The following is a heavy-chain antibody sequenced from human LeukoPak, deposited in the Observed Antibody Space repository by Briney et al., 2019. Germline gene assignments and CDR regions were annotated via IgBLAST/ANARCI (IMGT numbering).Heavy chain of an antibody. D-gene: IGHD3-22*01. CDR1: GFTFSSYA. CDR3: ARGPMYYYDPPDY. CDR2: ISSNGGST. V-gene: IGHV3-64*01. Sequence: PGGSLRLSCAASGFTFSSYAMHWVRQAPGKGLEYVSAISSNGGSTYYANSVKGRFTISRDNSKNTLYLQMGSLRAEDMAVYYRARGPMYYYDPPDYWGQGTLVTVSS. J-gene: IGHJ4*02.